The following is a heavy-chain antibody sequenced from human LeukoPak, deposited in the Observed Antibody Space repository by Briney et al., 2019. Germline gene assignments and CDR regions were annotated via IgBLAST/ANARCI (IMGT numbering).Heavy chain of an antibody. V-gene: IGHV1-46*01. J-gene: IGHJ4*02. CDR3: ARNHWCSSTSCYGPTAF. CDR1: GYTFTSYH. Sequence: ASVNVSCKSSGYTFTSYHLHWVRQAPGQGREWMGIIDPSGGSTTYAQKFQGRVTMTRDMSKSTVYMELSSLRSEDKALYYCARNHWCSSTSCYGPTAFWGQGTLVTVSS. CDR2: IDPSGGST. D-gene: IGHD2-2*01.